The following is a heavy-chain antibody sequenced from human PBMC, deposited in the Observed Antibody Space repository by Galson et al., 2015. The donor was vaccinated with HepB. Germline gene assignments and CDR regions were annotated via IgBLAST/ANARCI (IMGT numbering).Heavy chain of an antibody. CDR3: VRLSPSIT. CDR2: INSDESTT. J-gene: IGHJ5*02. Sequence: SLRLSCAASGFTFSSYGMHWVRQAPGKGLMWVSRINSDESTTGYADSVKGRFTISRDNAKNTLYLQMNSLRDEDTAVYYCVRLSPSITWGQGTLVTVSS. CDR1: GFTFSSYG. D-gene: IGHD5-24*01. V-gene: IGHV3-74*01.